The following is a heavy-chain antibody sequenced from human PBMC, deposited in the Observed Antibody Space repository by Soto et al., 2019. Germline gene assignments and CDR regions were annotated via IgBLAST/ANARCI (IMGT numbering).Heavy chain of an antibody. J-gene: IGHJ4*02. CDR1: GFTFSSYA. CDR2: ISGSGGST. CDR3: AKDQVAYYDFWSGPDTFDY. V-gene: IGHV3-23*01. Sequence: PGGSLRLSCAASGFTFSSYAMSWVRQAPGKGLEWVSAISGSGGSTYYADSVKGRFTISRDNSKNTLYLQMNSLRAEDTAVYYCAKDQVAYYDFWSGPDTFDYWGQGTLVTVSS. D-gene: IGHD3-3*01.